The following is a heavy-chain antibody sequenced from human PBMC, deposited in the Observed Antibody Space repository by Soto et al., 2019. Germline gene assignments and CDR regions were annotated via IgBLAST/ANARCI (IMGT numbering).Heavy chain of an antibody. CDR1: GFTVSSNY. Sequence: GGSLRLSCAASGFTVSSNYMSWVRQAPGKGLEWVSVIYSGGSTYYADSVKGRFTISRDNSKNTLYLQMNSLRAEDTAVYYCARSKHSGSLPVFDYWGQGTLVTVSS. CDR2: IYSGGST. V-gene: IGHV3-66*01. J-gene: IGHJ4*02. CDR3: ARSKHSGSLPVFDY. D-gene: IGHD6-13*01.